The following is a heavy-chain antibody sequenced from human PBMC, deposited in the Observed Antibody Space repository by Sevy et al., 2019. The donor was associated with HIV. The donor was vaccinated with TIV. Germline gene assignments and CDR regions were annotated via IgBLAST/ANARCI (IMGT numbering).Heavy chain of an antibody. V-gene: IGHV3-15*01. CDR1: GFTFSNAW. CDR2: IRSTPDGGPA. J-gene: IGHJ4*02. CDR3: TKAAHDYSNYPSHYYFDT. D-gene: IGHD4-4*01. Sequence: GGSLRLSCAASGFTFSNAWMSWVRQAPGRGLEWVGRIRSTPDGGPADYDAPVKGRLTISRDDSKNTLNFQLNRLKTKETALYYCTKAAHDYSNYPSHYYFDTWGQGTLVTVSS.